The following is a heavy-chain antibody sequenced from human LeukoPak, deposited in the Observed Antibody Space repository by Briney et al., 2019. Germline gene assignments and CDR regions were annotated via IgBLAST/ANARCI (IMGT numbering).Heavy chain of an antibody. D-gene: IGHD6-13*01. CDR2: INHSGST. Sequence: PSETLSLTCAVYGGSFSGYYWSWIRQPPGKGLEWIGEINHSGSTNYNPSHKSRVTISVDTSKNQFSLKLSSVTAADTAVYYCARGIAAAGRGYWFDPWGQGTLVTVSS. CDR3: ARGIAAAGRGYWFDP. CDR1: GGSFSGYY. V-gene: IGHV4-34*01. J-gene: IGHJ5*02.